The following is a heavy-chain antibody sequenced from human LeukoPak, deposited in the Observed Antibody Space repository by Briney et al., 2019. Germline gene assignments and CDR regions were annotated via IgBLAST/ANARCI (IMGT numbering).Heavy chain of an antibody. CDR2: ISGGDGST. D-gene: IGHD4/OR15-4a*01. J-gene: IGHJ4*02. CDR3: ARRAGAYSHPYDY. CDR1: GFTFSSYA. Sequence: GGSLRLSCAASGFTFSSYAMSWVRQAPGRGLEWVSTISGGDGSTYYADSVKGRFTISRDNSKNTLYLQMNSLRAEDTAVYYCARRAGAYSHPYDYWGQGTLVTVSS. V-gene: IGHV3-23*01.